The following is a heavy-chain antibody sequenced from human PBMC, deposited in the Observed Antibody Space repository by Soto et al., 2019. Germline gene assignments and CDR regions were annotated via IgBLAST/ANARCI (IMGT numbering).Heavy chain of an antibody. V-gene: IGHV4-30-2*01. CDR3: ARENRPITITYLNWFDP. D-gene: IGHD3-10*01. J-gene: IGHJ5*02. CDR1: GGSISSGAYS. CDR2: IYHSGST. Sequence: QLQLQESGSGLVKPSETLSLTCAVSGGSISSGAYSWSWIRQPPGKGLEWVGYIYHSGSTYYNPSPKSRVTIPGDRPKTRFSLNLNSVPAADTAVYYGARENRPITITYLNWFDPGGQGPLVTVSS.